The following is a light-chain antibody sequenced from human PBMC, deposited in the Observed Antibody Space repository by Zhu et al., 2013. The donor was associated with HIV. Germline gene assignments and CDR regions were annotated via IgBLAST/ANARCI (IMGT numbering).Light chain of an antibody. CDR1: QGIGKS. V-gene: IGKV1-16*02. CDR3: QQYSNYPRT. CDR2: AAS. J-gene: IGKJ1*01. Sequence: DIQMTQSPSSLSASVGDSVTITCRASQGIGKSLAWFQQKPGKAPKSLISAASNLQSGVPSKFSGGGSGTDFTLTISNLQPEDFATYYCQQYSNYPRTFGQGTKVEVK.